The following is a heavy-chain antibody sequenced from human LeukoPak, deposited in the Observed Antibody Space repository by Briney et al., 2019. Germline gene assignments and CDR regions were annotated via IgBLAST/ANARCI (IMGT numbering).Heavy chain of an antibody. D-gene: IGHD6-6*01. Sequence: PGGSLGLSCTASGFTFSDYWMTWVRQAPGKGPEWVANIKQDGSQRYYVDSVRGRFTISRDNAKNSLFLQVNGLRAEDTAVYYCARRGGSSSRRSPIDYWGQGTLVTVSS. V-gene: IGHV3-7*01. CDR2: IKQDGSQR. CDR1: GFTFSDYW. J-gene: IGHJ4*02. CDR3: ARRGGSSSRRSPIDY.